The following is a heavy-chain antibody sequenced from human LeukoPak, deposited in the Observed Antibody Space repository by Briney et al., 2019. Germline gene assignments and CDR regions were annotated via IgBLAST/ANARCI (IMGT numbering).Heavy chain of an antibody. CDR1: GGSITSRSHY. CDR2: IFYSGST. V-gene: IGHV4-39*01. Sequence: SETLSLTCAVSGGSITSRSHYWAWIRQPPGKGLEWIGSIFYSGSTSYNPSLKSRVTISVDTSKNQFSLKLSSVTAADTAVYYCARRATGYYYMDVWGKGTTVTISS. J-gene: IGHJ6*03. CDR3: ARRATGYYYMDV.